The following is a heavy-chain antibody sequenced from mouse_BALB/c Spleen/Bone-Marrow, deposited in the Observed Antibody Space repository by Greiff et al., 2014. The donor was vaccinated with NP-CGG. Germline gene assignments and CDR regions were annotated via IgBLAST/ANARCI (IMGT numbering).Heavy chain of an antibody. CDR1: GYTFSSYW. CDR2: ILPGSGSS. Sequence: VKLQESGAELMKPGASVKISCKATGYTFSSYWIEWVKQRPGHGLEWIGEILPGSGSSNYNEKFKGKATITADTSSNTAYMQLSSLTSEDSAVYYCTRWRWSFDYWGQGTTLTVSS. CDR3: TRWRWSFDY. V-gene: IGHV1-9*01. J-gene: IGHJ2*01. D-gene: IGHD2-3*01.